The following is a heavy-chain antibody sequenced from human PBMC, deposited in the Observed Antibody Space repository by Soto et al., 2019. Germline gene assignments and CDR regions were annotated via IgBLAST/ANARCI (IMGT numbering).Heavy chain of an antibody. D-gene: IGHD3-22*01. CDR1: GYTFTSYY. CDR3: ARSRDYYDSSGYYEGNWFDH. Sequence: RXSVKVSCKASGYTFTSYYMHWVRQAPGQGLEWMGIINPSGGSTSYAQKFQGRVTMTRDTSTSTVYMELSSLRSEDTAVYYCARSRDYYDSSGYYEGNWFDHWGQGTLVTVSS. J-gene: IGHJ5*02. V-gene: IGHV1-46*01. CDR2: INPSGGST.